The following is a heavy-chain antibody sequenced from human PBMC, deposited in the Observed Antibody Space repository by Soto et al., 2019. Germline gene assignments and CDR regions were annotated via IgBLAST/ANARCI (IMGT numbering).Heavy chain of an antibody. CDR1: GFSFNSYG. CDR3: AKGVVINEPDY. Sequence: VQLVESGGGVVQPGRSLRLSCEASGFSFNSYGMHWVRQAPGKGLQWVAIISYDGSNEYYADSVKGRFTISRDNSKNTLYLQMNSLRAEDTAVYYCAKGVVINEPDYWGQGTLVTVSS. V-gene: IGHV3-30*18. J-gene: IGHJ4*02. CDR2: ISYDGSNE. D-gene: IGHD3-3*01.